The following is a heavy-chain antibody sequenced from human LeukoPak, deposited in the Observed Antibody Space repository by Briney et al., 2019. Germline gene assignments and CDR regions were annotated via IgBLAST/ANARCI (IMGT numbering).Heavy chain of an antibody. CDR1: GFSVSSCY. CDR3: AREVIGIPSYFDY. J-gene: IGHJ4*02. CDR2: IHRDEKT. D-gene: IGHD1-14*01. Sequence: GRSLRLSCAASGFSVSSCYIYWVRQAPGKGLEWVSFIHRDEKTYYADSVKGRFTMSRDNFKNTLYLQMNSLGADDTAVYYCAREVIGIPSYFDYWGQGVLVTVSS. V-gene: IGHV3-53*01.